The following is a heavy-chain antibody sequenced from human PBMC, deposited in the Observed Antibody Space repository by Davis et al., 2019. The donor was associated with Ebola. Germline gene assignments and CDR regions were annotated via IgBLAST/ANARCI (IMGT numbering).Heavy chain of an antibody. CDR3: ARGGLLSALDL. V-gene: IGHV3-11*01. CDR1: GFTFSEYY. Sequence: PGGSLRLSCAASGFTFSEYYMSWIRRAPGKGLEWVSFISGSALTTYYADSVKGRFSISRDNAKNSLYLQMDSLGAEDTAVYYCARGGLLSALDLWGQGTMVSVSS. D-gene: IGHD2-15*01. J-gene: IGHJ3*01. CDR2: ISGSALTT.